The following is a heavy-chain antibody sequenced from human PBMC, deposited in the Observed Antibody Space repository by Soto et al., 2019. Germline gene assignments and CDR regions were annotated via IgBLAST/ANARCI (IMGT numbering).Heavy chain of an antibody. D-gene: IGHD1-1*01. CDR3: ATGSFTSTGGRIGYHYNAMDV. Sequence: QVQLVQSGAEVKKPGSSVKVSCKSSGGTFSSHSINWVRQAPGQGLEWMGGIIPIFGPANFAKKFQGRDTITADDSTTTAYMELSSLTSEDTAVYYCATGSFTSTGGRIGYHYNAMDVWGQGTTVTVSS. CDR2: IIPIFGPA. V-gene: IGHV1-69*01. J-gene: IGHJ6*02. CDR1: GGTFSSHS.